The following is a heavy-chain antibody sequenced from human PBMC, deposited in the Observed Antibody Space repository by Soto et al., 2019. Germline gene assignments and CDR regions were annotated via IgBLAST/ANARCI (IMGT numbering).Heavy chain of an antibody. Sequence: QVQLVQSGAEVRKPGSSVKVSCKSSGGTLSRHAISCVRHAPGQGLEWMGVIIPIFGTANHAQKFQGRVTIIADESTSTVYMELSSLRSEDTVMYYCARGWGYDSNDYYYAYWGQGPLVIVSS. CDR2: IIPIFGTA. V-gene: IGHV1-69*01. D-gene: IGHD3-22*01. CDR1: GGTLSRHA. J-gene: IGHJ4*02. CDR3: ARGWGYDSNDYYYAY.